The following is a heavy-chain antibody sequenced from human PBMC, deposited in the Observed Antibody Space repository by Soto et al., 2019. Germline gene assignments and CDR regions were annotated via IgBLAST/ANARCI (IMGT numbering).Heavy chain of an antibody. CDR3: ARGPPYSSGWYSNYYYYGMDV. V-gene: IGHV1-2*04. Sequence: ASVKVSCKASGYTFTGYYMHWVRQAPGQGLEWMGWINPNSGGTNYAQKFQGWVTMTRDTSISTAYMELSRLRSDDTAVYYCARGPPYSSGWYSNYYYYGMDVWGQGTTVTVSS. CDR2: INPNSGGT. D-gene: IGHD6-19*01. J-gene: IGHJ6*02. CDR1: GYTFTGYY.